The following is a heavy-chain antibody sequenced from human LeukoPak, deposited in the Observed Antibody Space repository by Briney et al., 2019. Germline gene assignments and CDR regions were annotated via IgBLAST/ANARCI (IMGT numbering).Heavy chain of an antibody. D-gene: IGHD2-21*01. J-gene: IGHJ4*02. Sequence: RAGGSLRLSCTASGFTFSNHGMAWVRQAPGKGLEWVSAISGSGDTTYYADSVKGRFTISRDNSKNTLYLQMNSLRAEDTAVYYCAKEPLYYYWGQGTLVTVSS. CDR2: ISGSGDTT. V-gene: IGHV3-23*01. CDR1: GFTFSNHG. CDR3: AKEPLYYY.